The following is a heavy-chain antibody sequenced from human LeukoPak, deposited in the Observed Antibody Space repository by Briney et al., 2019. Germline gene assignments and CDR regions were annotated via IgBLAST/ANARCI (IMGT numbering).Heavy chain of an antibody. Sequence: ASVKVSCKGSGGTFSSYAISWVRQAPGQGLEWMGGIIPIFGTANYAQKFQGRVTITADKSTSTAYMELSSLRSEDTAVYYCARGGDYDSSGYYVYWGQGTLVTVSS. CDR3: ARGGDYDSSGYYVY. CDR1: GGTFSSYA. D-gene: IGHD3-22*01. CDR2: IIPIFGTA. V-gene: IGHV1-69*06. J-gene: IGHJ4*02.